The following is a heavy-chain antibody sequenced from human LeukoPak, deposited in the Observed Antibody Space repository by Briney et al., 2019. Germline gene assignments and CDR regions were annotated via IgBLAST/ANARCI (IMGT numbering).Heavy chain of an antibody. CDR1: GFTFSSYG. D-gene: IGHD1-26*01. J-gene: IGHJ4*02. CDR3: AKDLVGATFSLDY. CDR2: IRYDGSNK. Sequence: GGSLRLSCAASGFTFSSYGMHWVRKAPVKGLGRVAFIRYDGSNKYYADSVKGRFTISRDNSKNTLYLQMNSLRAEDTAVYYCAKDLVGATFSLDYWGQGTLVTVSS. V-gene: IGHV3-30*02.